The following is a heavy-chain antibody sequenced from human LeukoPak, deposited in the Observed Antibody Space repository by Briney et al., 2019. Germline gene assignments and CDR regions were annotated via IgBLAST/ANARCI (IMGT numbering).Heavy chain of an antibody. CDR2: IYFTGST. CDR1: GGSISIYY. J-gene: IGHJ4*02. D-gene: IGHD5-24*01. Sequence: SETLSLTCTVSGGSISIYYWSWIRQPPGKGLEWIGYIYFTGSTNYNPSLRSRATVSVDASKNQFSLKLTSVTAADMAMYFCARGDEYNAGYFEYWGQGTVVTVSS. V-gene: IGHV4-59*01. CDR3: ARGDEYNAGYFEY.